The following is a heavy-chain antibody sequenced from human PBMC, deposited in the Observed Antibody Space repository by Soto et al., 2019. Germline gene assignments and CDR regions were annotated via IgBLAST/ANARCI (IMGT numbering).Heavy chain of an antibody. J-gene: IGHJ6*02. V-gene: IGHV1-18*01. D-gene: IGHD5-12*01. CDR3: ARGGDVKYYHGMDV. CDR2: ISAYNGKT. CDR1: GYTFTSYG. Sequence: QVQLVQSGGEVKKPEASVKLSCTASGYTFTSYGISWVRQAPGQGLEWMGWISAYNGKTNYAQNVQGRVTMTTDTSTRTAYMDLRSLRSDDTAVYYCARGGDVKYYHGMDVWGQGTTVTVSS.